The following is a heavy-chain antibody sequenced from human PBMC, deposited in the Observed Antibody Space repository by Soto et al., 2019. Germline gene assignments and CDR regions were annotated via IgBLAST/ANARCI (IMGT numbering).Heavy chain of an antibody. J-gene: IGHJ3*01. CDR1: GFTFSTYA. V-gene: IGHV3-23*01. CDR3: ARPRGYGVFDADDC. CDR2: IGGSASGSAGST. Sequence: GSLSLSGAAAGFTFSTYAMPWVRQAPGKGLEWVSAIGGSASGSAGSTYYADSVKGRFTISRDNSIDRLFLQVKSLRTEDTAVYYSARPRGYGVFDADDCWGQGAMVTVSS. D-gene: IGHD2-8*01.